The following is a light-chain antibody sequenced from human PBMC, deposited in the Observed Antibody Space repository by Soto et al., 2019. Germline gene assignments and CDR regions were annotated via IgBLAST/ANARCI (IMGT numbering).Light chain of an antibody. J-gene: IGKJ1*01. CDR3: QQYNSYSWT. CDR1: QSISSW. CDR2: DTS. Sequence: DIQMTQSPSTLSASVGDRVTITCRASQSISSWLAWYQQKPGKAPKLLIYDTSNLESGVPSRFSGSESGTEFTLTISSLQPDDFATYYCQQYNSYSWTFGQGTKVGIK. V-gene: IGKV1-5*01.